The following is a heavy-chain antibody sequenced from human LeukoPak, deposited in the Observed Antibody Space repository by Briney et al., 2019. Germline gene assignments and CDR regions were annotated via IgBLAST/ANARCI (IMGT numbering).Heavy chain of an antibody. V-gene: IGHV1-18*01. CDR2: ISAYNGNT. CDR3: ARDHYYDFWSGYFPGC. CDR1: GYTFTSYG. D-gene: IGHD3-3*01. Sequence: ASVKVSCKASGYTFTSYGISWVRQAPGQGLEWMGWISAYNGNTNYAQKLQGRVTMTTDTSTSTAYMELRSLRSDDRAVYYCARDHYYDFWSGYFPGCWGQGTLVTVSS. J-gene: IGHJ4*02.